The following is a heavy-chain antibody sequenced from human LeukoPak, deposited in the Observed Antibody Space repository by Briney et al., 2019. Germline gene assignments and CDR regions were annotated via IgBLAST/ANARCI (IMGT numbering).Heavy chain of an antibody. CDR3: ARDSITTIPGVDACDI. CDR1: GFTFSNYG. J-gene: IGHJ3*02. Sequence: GGSLRLSCVASGFTFSNYGMHWVRQAPGKGLDWVAVIWNDGNRKEYADSVKGRFTISKDNSKNTLSLQMDSLRVEDTAVYYCARDSITTIPGVDACDIWGQGSLVTVSS. V-gene: IGHV3-33*01. D-gene: IGHD3-10*01. CDR2: IWNDGNRK.